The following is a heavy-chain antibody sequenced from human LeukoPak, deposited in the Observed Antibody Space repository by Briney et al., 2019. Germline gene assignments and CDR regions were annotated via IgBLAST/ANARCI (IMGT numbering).Heavy chain of an antibody. Sequence: ASVKVSCKASGHTFTSYDINWVRQAPGQGLEWMGIINPSGGSTSYAQKFQGRVTMTRGTSTSTVYMELSSLRSEDTAVYYCARGAYDSSGYYSYWGQGTLVTVSS. V-gene: IGHV1-46*01. D-gene: IGHD3-22*01. CDR3: ARGAYDSSGYYSY. J-gene: IGHJ4*02. CDR1: GHTFTSYD. CDR2: INPSGGST.